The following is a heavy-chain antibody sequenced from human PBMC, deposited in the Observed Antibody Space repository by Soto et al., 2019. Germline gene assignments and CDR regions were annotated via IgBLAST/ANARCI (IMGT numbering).Heavy chain of an antibody. CDR1: GASIRSYH. D-gene: IGHD3-16*01. V-gene: IGHV4-4*07. CDR3: AKDVSSRRWFDP. CDR2: IQHTGNT. J-gene: IGHJ5*02. Sequence: SETLSLTCAVSGASIRSYHWSFLRQPAGKGLEWIGRIQHTGNTNNNPSLKSRVTMSADTSKNQISLKMTSVTAADTAVYFCAKDVSSRRWFDPWGQGVRVTVSS.